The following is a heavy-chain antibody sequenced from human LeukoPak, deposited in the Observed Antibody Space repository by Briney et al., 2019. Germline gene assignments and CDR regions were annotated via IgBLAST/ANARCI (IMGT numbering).Heavy chain of an antibody. Sequence: PSETLSLTCTVSGGSISSGGYYWSWIRQPPGKGLEWIGYIYYSGSTNYNPSLKSRVTISVDTSKNQFSLKLSSVTAADTAVYYCARDIRGSYYYGGQGTLVTVSS. D-gene: IGHD1-26*01. J-gene: IGHJ4*02. CDR2: IYYSGST. CDR1: GGSISSGGYY. CDR3: ARDIRGSYYY. V-gene: IGHV4-61*08.